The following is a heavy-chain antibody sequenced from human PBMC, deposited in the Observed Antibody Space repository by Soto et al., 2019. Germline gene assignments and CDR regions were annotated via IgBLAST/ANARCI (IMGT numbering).Heavy chain of an antibody. CDR3: ARENSYFDY. J-gene: IGHJ4*02. CDR1: GYTFRNFG. V-gene: IGHV1-18*01. CDR2: ISAYNANA. Sequence: QIQLLQSGAEVKKPGASVKVTCKASGYTFRNFGISWVRQAPGQGLEWMGWISAYNANANYAQKFQGRLTMNADTSTSTAYMELRSLRSGDTAVYYCARENSYFDYWGQGTLVTVSS.